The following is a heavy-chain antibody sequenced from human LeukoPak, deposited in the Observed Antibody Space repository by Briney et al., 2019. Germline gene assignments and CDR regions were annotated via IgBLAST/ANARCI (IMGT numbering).Heavy chain of an antibody. V-gene: IGHV4-38-2*02. D-gene: IGHD1-7*01. CDR1: GYSISSGYY. CDR3: ARVELRYYYYYYMDV. J-gene: IGHJ6*03. Sequence: PSETLSLTCTVSGYSISSGYYWGWIRQPPGKGLEWIGSIYHSGSTYYNPSLKSRVTISVDTSKNQFSLKLSSVTAADTAVYYCARVELRYYYYYYMDVWGKGTTVTVSS. CDR2: IYHSGST.